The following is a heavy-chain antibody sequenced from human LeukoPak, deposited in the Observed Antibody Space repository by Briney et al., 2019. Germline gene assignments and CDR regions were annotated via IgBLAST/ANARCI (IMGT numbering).Heavy chain of an antibody. J-gene: IGHJ4*02. Sequence: GRSLRPSCAASGFTFSNYDVHWVRQAPGKGLEWVAVISFDGSNKYYADSVKGRFTISRDISKNTLYLQMNSLRVEDTAVYYCARGRSIDYWGQGTLVTVSS. D-gene: IGHD5-24*01. CDR1: GFTFSNYD. CDR3: ARGRSIDY. V-gene: IGHV3-30*04. CDR2: ISFDGSNK.